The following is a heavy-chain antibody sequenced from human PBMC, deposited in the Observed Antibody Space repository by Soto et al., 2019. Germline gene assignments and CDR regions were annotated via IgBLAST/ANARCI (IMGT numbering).Heavy chain of an antibody. J-gene: IGHJ4*02. CDR1: GFTFSSYA. CDR3: VKDRYVDY. CDR2: ISSNGVST. Sequence: PGGSLRLSCSVFGFTFSSYAMHWVRQAPGKGLQYVSSISSNGVSTYYADSVKGRFTISRDNSKNTLYLQMSSLRVEDTAVYCCVKDRYVDYWGQGTLVTVSS. V-gene: IGHV3-64D*06.